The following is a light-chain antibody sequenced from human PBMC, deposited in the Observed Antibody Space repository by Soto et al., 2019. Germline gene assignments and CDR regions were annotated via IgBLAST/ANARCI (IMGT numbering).Light chain of an antibody. V-gene: IGLV2-11*01. CDR3: CSYAGSYSLYV. CDR1: SSDVGDYNY. Sequence: QSALTQPRSVSGSPRQSVTISCTGTSSDVGDYNYVSWYQQHPGKAPKLMIYDVSTRPSGVPDRFSGSKSGNTASLTISGLQAEDEADYYCCSYAGSYSLYVFGTGTKLTVL. CDR2: DVS. J-gene: IGLJ1*01.